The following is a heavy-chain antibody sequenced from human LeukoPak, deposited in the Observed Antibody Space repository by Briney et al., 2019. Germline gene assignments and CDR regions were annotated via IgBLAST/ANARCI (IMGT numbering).Heavy chain of an antibody. CDR3: ARATRIYSRPLDY. CDR1: GYTLTELS. CDR2: MNPNSGNT. V-gene: IGHV1-8*01. Sequence: GASVKVSCKVSGYTLTELSMHWVRQATGQGLEWMGWMNPNSGNTGYAQKFQGRVTMTRNTSISTAYMELSSLRSEDTAVYYCARATRIYSRPLDYWGQGTLVTVSS. D-gene: IGHD5-18*01. J-gene: IGHJ4*02.